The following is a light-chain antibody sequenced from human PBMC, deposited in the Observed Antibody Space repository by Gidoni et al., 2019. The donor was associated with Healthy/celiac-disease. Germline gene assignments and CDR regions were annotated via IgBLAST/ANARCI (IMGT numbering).Light chain of an antibody. CDR2: DAS. V-gene: IGKV3-11*01. Sequence: EIVLTQSPATLSLSPGERATLSCRASQSVSSYLAWYQQKPGQAPRLLIYDASNRATGIPARFSGSGSGTDFTLTISSLEPEDFAVYYCQQRSNWPPRMYXFXQGTKLEIK. J-gene: IGKJ2*01. CDR1: QSVSSY. CDR3: QQRSNWPPRMYX.